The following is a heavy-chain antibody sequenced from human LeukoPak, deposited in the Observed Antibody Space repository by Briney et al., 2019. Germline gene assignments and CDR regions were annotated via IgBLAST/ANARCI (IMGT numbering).Heavy chain of an antibody. CDR3: ARKRPNYFDY. J-gene: IGHJ4*02. V-gene: IGHV3-7*01. Sequence: GGSLRLSCAASGFIFSSFSVNWVRQAPGKGPEWVANINLDGSQKYYVDSVKGRFTISRDNAENSLYLQMNSLRAEDTALYYCARKRPNYFDYWGQGTLVTVSS. CDR2: INLDGSQK. CDR1: GFIFSSFS.